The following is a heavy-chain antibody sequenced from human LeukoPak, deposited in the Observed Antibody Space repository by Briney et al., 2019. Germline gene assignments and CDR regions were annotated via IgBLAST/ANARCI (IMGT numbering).Heavy chain of an antibody. CDR1: GYTFTSYG. D-gene: IGHD3-22*01. J-gene: IGHJ4*02. CDR2: ISAYNGNT. Sequence: GASVKVSCKASGYTFTSYGISWVRQAPGQGLEWMGWISAYNGNTNYAQKLQGRVTMTTDTSTSTAYMELRSLRSDDTAVYYCARVFYYDSSGYYFEGGSVGLDYWGQGTLVTVSS. CDR3: ARVFYYDSSGYYFEGGSVGLDY. V-gene: IGHV1-18*01.